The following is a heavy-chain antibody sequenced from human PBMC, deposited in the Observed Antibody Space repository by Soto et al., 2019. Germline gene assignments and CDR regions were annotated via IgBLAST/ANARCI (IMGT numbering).Heavy chain of an antibody. J-gene: IGHJ4*02. D-gene: IGHD6-13*01. CDR3: ARGARIAAAHFDY. Sequence: ASVKVSWKASGGTFSSYAISWGRQAPGQGLEWMGGIIPIFGTANYAQKFQGRVTITADESTSTAYMELSSLRSEDTAVYYCARGARIAAAHFDYWGQGTLVTVSS. CDR2: IIPIFGTA. V-gene: IGHV1-69*13. CDR1: GGTFSSYA.